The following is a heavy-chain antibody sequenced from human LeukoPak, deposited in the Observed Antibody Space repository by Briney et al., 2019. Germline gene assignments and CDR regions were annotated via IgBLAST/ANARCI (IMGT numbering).Heavy chain of an antibody. CDR1: GYTFTSYA. Sequence: ASVKVSCKASGYTFTSYAMNWVRQAPGQGLEWMGWINTNTGNPTYAQGFTGRFVFSLDTSVSTAYLQISSLKAEDTAVYYCARDRGVKVAAAATGCWFDPWGQGTLVTVSS. J-gene: IGHJ5*02. D-gene: IGHD6-13*01. V-gene: IGHV7-4-1*02. CDR3: ARDRGVKVAAAATGCWFDP. CDR2: INTNTGNP.